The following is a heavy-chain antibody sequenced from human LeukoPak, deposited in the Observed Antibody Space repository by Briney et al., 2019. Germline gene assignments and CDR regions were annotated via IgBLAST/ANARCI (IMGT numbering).Heavy chain of an antibody. Sequence: GGSLRLSCAASGFTVSSNYMSWVRQAPGKGLEWVLVIYSGGSTYYAGSVKGRFTISRDNSKNTLYLQMNSLRAEDTAVYYCARVAARPLVDYWGQGTLVTVSS. CDR1: GFTVSSNY. J-gene: IGHJ4*02. V-gene: IGHV3-66*02. D-gene: IGHD6-6*01. CDR2: IYSGGST. CDR3: ARVAARPLVDY.